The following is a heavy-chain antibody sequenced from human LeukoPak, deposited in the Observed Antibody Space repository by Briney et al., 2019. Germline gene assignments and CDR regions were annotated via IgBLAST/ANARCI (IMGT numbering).Heavy chain of an antibody. V-gene: IGHV4-4*02. CDR3: VRGHGGY. Sequence: SETLSLTCVVSGASVSSDNWWTWVRQPPGKGLEWIGFTHNGGSTYYNPSLKSRVTISVDMAKNQFSLKVMSVTAADTAVYYCVRGHGGYWGQGTLVTVSS. J-gene: IGHJ4*02. CDR1: GASVSSDNW. CDR2: THNGGST.